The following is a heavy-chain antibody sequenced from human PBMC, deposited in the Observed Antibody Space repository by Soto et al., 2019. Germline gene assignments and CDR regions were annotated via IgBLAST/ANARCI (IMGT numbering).Heavy chain of an antibody. CDR1: GYSFTSYW. Sequence: GESLKISCKGSGYSFTSYWISWVRQMPGKGLEWMGRIDPSDSYTNYSPSFQGHVTISADKSISTAYLQWSSLKASDTAMYYCARTHYGDYVDYYYYGMDVWGQGTTVTV. CDR2: IDPSDSYT. V-gene: IGHV5-10-1*01. D-gene: IGHD4-17*01. J-gene: IGHJ6*02. CDR3: ARTHYGDYVDYYYYGMDV.